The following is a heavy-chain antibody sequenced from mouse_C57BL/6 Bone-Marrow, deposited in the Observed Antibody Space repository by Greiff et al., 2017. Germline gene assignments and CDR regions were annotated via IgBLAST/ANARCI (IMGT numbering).Heavy chain of an antibody. Sequence: EVQLQQSGPELVKPGASVKISCKASGYSFTGYYMNWVKQSPEKSLEWIGEINPSTGGTNYNQKFKAKATLTVDKSSIPAYMQLKSLTSEDSAVYYCARWRAMDYWGQGTSVTVSS. CDR2: INPSTGGT. CDR1: GYSFTGYY. J-gene: IGHJ4*01. V-gene: IGHV1-42*01. CDR3: ARWRAMDY.